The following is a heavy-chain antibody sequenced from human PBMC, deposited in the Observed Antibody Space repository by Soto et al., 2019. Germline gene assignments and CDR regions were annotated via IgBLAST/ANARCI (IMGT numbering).Heavy chain of an antibody. V-gene: IGHV4-30-4*01. CDR2: IYYSGST. J-gene: IGHJ4*02. Sequence: QVQLQESGPGLVKPSQTLSLTCTVSGGSISSGDYYWSWIRQPPGKGLEWIGYIYYSGSTYYNPSLNSRVTISVDTSNNQFSLKLSSVTAADTAVYYCARVFTGTTLVDCWGQGTLVTVSS. CDR3: ARVFTGTTLVDC. D-gene: IGHD1-7*01. CDR1: GGSISSGDYY.